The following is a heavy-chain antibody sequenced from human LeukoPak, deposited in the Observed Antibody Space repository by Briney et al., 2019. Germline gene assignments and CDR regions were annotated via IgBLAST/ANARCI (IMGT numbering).Heavy chain of an antibody. Sequence: ASVKVSCKASGYTFTSYGISWVRQAPGQGLEWMGWISAYNGNTNYAQKLQGRVTMTTDTSTSTVYMELSSLRSEDTAVYYCASLYKHHRGYFDYWGQGTLVTVSS. V-gene: IGHV1-18*01. CDR1: GYTFTSYG. J-gene: IGHJ4*02. CDR3: ASLYKHHRGYFDY. CDR2: ISAYNGNT. D-gene: IGHD3-3*02.